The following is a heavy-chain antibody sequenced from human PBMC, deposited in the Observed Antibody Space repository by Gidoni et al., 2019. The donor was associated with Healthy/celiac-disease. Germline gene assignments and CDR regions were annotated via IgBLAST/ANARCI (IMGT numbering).Heavy chain of an antibody. D-gene: IGHD3-16*02. CDR1: GFTLSSYW. CDR3: ARTFVNVLNFDY. J-gene: IGHJ4*02. Sequence: EVQLVESGGGLVQPGGSLRLSCAASGFTLSSYWMSWVRQVPGKGLEGVANIKQDGSEKYYVDSVKGRFTISRDNAKNSLYLQMNSLRAEDTAVYYCARTFVNVLNFDYWGQGTLVTVSS. V-gene: IGHV3-7*03. CDR2: IKQDGSEK.